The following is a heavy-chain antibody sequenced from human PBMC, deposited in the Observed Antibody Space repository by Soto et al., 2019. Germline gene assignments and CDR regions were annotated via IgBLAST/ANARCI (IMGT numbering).Heavy chain of an antibody. V-gene: IGHV1-8*01. CDR3: ARGLRSVT. Sequence: QEELVQSGAEVKKPGSSVKVSCKASGYTFTNFEINWVRQATGQGLEWMGWLNPKTGYTGYAQKFQGRVTMTRDTSIRTAYMELSSLRSEETAVYYCARGLRSVTWGQGTLVTVSS. J-gene: IGHJ4*02. CDR2: LNPKTGYT. D-gene: IGHD4-17*01. CDR1: GYTFTNFE.